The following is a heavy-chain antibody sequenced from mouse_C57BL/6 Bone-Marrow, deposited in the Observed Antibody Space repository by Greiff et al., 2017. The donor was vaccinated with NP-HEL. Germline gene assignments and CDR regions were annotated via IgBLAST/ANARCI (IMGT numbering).Heavy chain of an antibody. CDR3: AKYYGSSPYYAMGC. V-gene: IGHV1-42*01. CDR1: GYSFTGYY. CDR2: INPSTGGT. Sequence: EVQLQQSGPELVKPGASVKISCKASGYSFTGYYMNWVKQSPEKSLEWIGEINPSTGGTTYNQKFKAKATLTVDKSSSTAYMQLKSLTSEDSAVYYCAKYYGSSPYYAMGCWGKGTSVTVSS. D-gene: IGHD1-1*01. J-gene: IGHJ4*01.